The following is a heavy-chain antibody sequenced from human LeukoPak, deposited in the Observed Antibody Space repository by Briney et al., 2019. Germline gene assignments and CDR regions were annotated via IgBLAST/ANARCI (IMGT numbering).Heavy chain of an antibody. D-gene: IGHD1-26*01. CDR3: ATLVGASGDDY. Sequence: ASVKVSCKASGYTFTSYDINWVRQATGQGLEWMGWMNPNSGNTGYAQKFQGRVTITRNTSISTAYMELSSLRSEDTAVYYCATLVGASGDDYWGQGTLVTVSS. CDR2: MNPNSGNT. J-gene: IGHJ4*02. CDR1: GYTFTSYD. V-gene: IGHV1-8*03.